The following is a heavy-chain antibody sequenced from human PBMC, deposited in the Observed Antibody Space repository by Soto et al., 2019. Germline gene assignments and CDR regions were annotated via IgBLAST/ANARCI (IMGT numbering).Heavy chain of an antibody. CDR1: GFTFSSYA. D-gene: IGHD2-2*01. CDR3: AKDPKDIVVVPAAMFLRRGFDP. J-gene: IGHJ5*02. V-gene: IGHV3-23*01. CDR2: ISGSGGST. Sequence: GGSLRLSCAASGFTFSSYAMSWVRQAPGKGLEWVSAISGSGGSTYYADSVKGRFTISRDNSKNTLYLQMNSLRAENTAVYYCAKDPKDIVVVPAAMFLRRGFDPWGQGTLVTVSS.